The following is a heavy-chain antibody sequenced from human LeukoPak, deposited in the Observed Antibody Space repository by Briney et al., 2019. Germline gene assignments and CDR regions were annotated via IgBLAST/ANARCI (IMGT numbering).Heavy chain of an antibody. CDR2: ISGSGDST. Sequence: GGSLRLSCAASGFTFSNYAMRWVRQAPGKGLEWVSGISGSGDSTYYADSVKGRFTISRDNSKNTLYLQMNSLRAEDTAVYYCARERGYGSGTFDYWGQGIQVTTSS. CDR3: ARERGYGSGTFDY. J-gene: IGHJ4*02. D-gene: IGHD3-10*01. CDR1: GFTFSNYA. V-gene: IGHV3-23*01.